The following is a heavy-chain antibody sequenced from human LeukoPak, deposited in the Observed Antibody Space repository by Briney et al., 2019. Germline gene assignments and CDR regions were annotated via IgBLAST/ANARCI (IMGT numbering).Heavy chain of an antibody. CDR1: GFTFSSYA. Sequence: PGGSLRLSCAASGFTFSSYAIHWVRQAPGKGLEWVAVISHDGGTTYDADSVKGRFTISRDNSKNTLYLQMNSLRPEDTAVYYCARGYCGAGNCYPMQYNWFDPWGQGTLVTVSS. CDR3: ARGYCGAGNCYPMQYNWFDP. D-gene: IGHD2-15*01. V-gene: IGHV3-30*01. J-gene: IGHJ5*02. CDR2: ISHDGGTT.